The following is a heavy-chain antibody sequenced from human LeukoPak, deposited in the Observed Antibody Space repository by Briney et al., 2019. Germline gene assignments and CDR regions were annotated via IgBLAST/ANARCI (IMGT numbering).Heavy chain of an antibody. D-gene: IGHD6-19*01. CDR2: VYNGGST. CDR3: AIRAVAGAGDY. CDR1: GDSISSFY. V-gene: IGHV4-59*08. Sequence: PSETLSLTCTVSGDSISSFYSSWVRQPPGKGLEWIGYVYNGGSTNYNPSLKSRVTISIDTSRNQFSLRLNSVTAADTAVYYCAIRAVAGAGDYWGQGTLVTVSS. J-gene: IGHJ4*02.